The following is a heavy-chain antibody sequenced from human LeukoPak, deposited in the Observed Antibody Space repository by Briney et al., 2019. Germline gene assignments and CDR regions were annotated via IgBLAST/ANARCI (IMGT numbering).Heavy chain of an antibody. J-gene: IGHJ3*02. CDR2: MYTSGSA. D-gene: IGHD6-13*01. V-gene: IGHV4-61*02. CDR1: GGSISSGINY. CDR3: AREQQLVRGVRKKDAFDI. Sequence: SETLSLTCTVSGGSISSGINYWNWIRQPAGKGLEWIGRMYTSGSANYNPSLKSRVTISVDTSKNQFSLRLSSVTAADTAVYYCAREQQLVRGVRKKDAFDIWGQGTMVTVSS.